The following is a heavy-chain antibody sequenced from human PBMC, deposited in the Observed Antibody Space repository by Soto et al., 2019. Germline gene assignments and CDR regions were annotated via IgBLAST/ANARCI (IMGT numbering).Heavy chain of an antibody. CDR3: ATTLPAWGSQHYYYYYGMDV. CDR1: GYTLTELS. D-gene: IGHD7-27*01. V-gene: IGHV1-24*01. J-gene: IGHJ6*02. CDR2: FDPEDGET. Sequence: GASVKVSCKVSGYTLTELSMHWVRQAPGKGLEWMGGFDPEDGETIYAQKFRGRVTMTEDTSTDTAYMELSSLRSEDTAVYYCATTLPAWGSQHYYYYYGMDVWGQGTTVTVSS.